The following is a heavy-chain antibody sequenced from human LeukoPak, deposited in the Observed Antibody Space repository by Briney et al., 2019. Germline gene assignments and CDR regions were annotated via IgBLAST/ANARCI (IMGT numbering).Heavy chain of an antibody. CDR1: GYTFTSYG. Sequence: ASVNVSCKASGYTFTSYGISWVRQAPGQGLEWMGWISAYNGNTNYAQKLQGRVTMTTDTSTSTAYMELRSLRSDDTAVYYCARRGYCSSTSCEKFDYWGQGTLVTVSS. V-gene: IGHV1-18*04. J-gene: IGHJ4*02. CDR2: ISAYNGNT. D-gene: IGHD2-2*01. CDR3: ARRGYCSSTSCEKFDY.